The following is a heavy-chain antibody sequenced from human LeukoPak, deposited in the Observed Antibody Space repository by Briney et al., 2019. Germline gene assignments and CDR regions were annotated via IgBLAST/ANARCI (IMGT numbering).Heavy chain of an antibody. V-gene: IGHV1-18*01. Sequence: ASVKVSCKASGYTFTSYGISWVRHAPGQGLEWMGLISPYNGNTNYAQKLQGRVSMTTDTSTSKAYMELRSMRSDDTAVYYCAKETSGSYIGTCDSWGQGTLVTVSS. CDR1: GYTFTSYG. CDR3: AKETSGSYIGTCDS. D-gene: IGHD1-26*01. CDR2: ISPYNGNT. J-gene: IGHJ4*02.